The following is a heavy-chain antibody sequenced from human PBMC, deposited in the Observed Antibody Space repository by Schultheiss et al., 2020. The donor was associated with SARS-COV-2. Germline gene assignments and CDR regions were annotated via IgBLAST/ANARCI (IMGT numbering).Heavy chain of an antibody. CDR1: GGSFSGYY. D-gene: IGHD4/OR15-4a*01. J-gene: IGHJ6*02. CDR2: INHSGST. CDR3: ARSIMVPSYYGLDV. V-gene: IGHV4-34*01. Sequence: SQTLSLTCAVYGGSFSGYYWSWIRQPPGKGLEWIGEINHSGSTTYNPSLRSRVSISFDTSRGQFSLILKSVTSADTAIYFCARSIMVPSYYGLDVWGQGTTVTVSS.